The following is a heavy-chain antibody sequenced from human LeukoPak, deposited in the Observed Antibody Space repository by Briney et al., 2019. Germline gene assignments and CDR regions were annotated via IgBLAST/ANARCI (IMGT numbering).Heavy chain of an antibody. Sequence: SETLSLTCVVSGGSISSNHWWSWVRQPPGKGLEWIGEIYHSGSTNYNPSLKSRVTISVDKSKNQVSLKLSSVTAADTAVYYCAREGGRDCSSTSCYYYMDVWGKGTTVTISS. CDR2: IYHSGST. D-gene: IGHD2-2*01. J-gene: IGHJ6*03. V-gene: IGHV4-4*02. CDR3: AREGGRDCSSTSCYYYMDV. CDR1: GGSISSNHW.